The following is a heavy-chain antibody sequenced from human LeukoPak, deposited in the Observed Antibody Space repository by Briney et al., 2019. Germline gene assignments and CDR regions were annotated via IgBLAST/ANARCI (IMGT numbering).Heavy chain of an antibody. CDR3: ARGYCSSTSCYVRLFWYGSGNDWFDP. CDR1: GGSFSGYY. Sequence: SETLSLTCAVYGGSFSGYYWSWIRQPPGKGLEWIGEINHSGSTNYNPSLKSRVTISVDTSKNQFSLKLSSVTAADTAVYYCARGYCSSTSCYVRLFWYGSGNDWFDPWGQGTLVTVSS. J-gene: IGHJ5*02. V-gene: IGHV4-34*01. D-gene: IGHD2-2*01. CDR2: INHSGST.